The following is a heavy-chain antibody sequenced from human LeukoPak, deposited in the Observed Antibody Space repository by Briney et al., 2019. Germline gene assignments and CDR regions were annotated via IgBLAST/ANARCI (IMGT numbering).Heavy chain of an antibody. J-gene: IGHJ4*02. CDR2: IKQDGSEK. CDR1: GFTFSNYW. CDR3: SRDGGWGLFFDS. D-gene: IGHD6-19*01. Sequence: GGSLRLSCAASGFTFSNYWMSWVRQAPGKGLEWVGNIKQDGSEKYYVDSVKGRFTISRDNAKNSLYLQMNSLRAEDTALYYCSRDGGWGLFFDSWGQGTLVTVSS. V-gene: IGHV3-7*01.